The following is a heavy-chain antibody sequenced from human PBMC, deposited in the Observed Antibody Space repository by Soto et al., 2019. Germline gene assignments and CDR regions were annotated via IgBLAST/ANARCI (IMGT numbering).Heavy chain of an antibody. CDR1: GYTFTNFG. Sequence: QVQLVQSGAEVKKPGASVKVSCKASGYTFTNFGISWVRQAPGQGLEWMGWISAYNGNTNYAQNFQGRVTMTTDTSTSTAYMELRSLRSXXXXXXXXXXXXXXXDYWGQGTLVTVSS. J-gene: IGHJ4*02. V-gene: IGHV1-18*01. CDR3: XXXXXXXDY. CDR2: ISAYNGNT.